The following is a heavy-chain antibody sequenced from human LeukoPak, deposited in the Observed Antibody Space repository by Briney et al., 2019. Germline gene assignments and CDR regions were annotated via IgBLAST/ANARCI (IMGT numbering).Heavy chain of an antibody. Sequence: GASAKVSCKASGYSFTGYFINWVRQAPGQGLEWMGWINPNNGGTNYAQKFQGRVTMTRDTSITTAYMEVSRLRSDDTAVYYCARYDRGWQIDYWGQGTLVTVSS. CDR1: GYSFTGYF. D-gene: IGHD6-19*01. J-gene: IGHJ4*02. CDR2: INPNNGGT. CDR3: ARYDRGWQIDY. V-gene: IGHV1-2*02.